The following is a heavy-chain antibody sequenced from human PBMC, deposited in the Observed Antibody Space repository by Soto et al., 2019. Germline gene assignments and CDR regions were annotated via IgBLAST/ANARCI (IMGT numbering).Heavy chain of an antibody. Sequence: ASVKVSCKATGYSFGNHYIHWVRQAPGQGFEWMGWINPHSRGTNYAQKFQGRVTMTRDTSNGTAYMELRGLTSDDTAVYYCARVTLKAGNWFDPWGQGTLVTVSS. CDR1: GYSFGNHY. J-gene: IGHJ5*02. CDR3: ARVTLKAGNWFDP. V-gene: IGHV1-2*02. CDR2: INPHSRGT.